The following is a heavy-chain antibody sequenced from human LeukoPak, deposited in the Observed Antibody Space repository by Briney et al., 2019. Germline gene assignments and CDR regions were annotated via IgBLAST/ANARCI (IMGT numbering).Heavy chain of an antibody. CDR1: GFTFTSSA. V-gene: IGHV1-58*02. J-gene: IGHJ6*02. D-gene: IGHD2-2*01. CDR3: AADPYCSSTSCYEGFYYYGMDV. Sequence: SVKVSCKASGFTFTSSAMQWVRQARGQRLEWIGWIVVGSGNTNYAQKFQERVTITRDMSTSTAYMELSSLRSEDTAVYYCAADPYCSSTSCYEGFYYYGMDVWGQGTTVTVSS. CDR2: IVVGSGNT.